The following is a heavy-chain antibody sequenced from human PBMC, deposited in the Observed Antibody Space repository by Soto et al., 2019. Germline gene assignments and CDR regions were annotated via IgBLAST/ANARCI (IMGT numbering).Heavy chain of an antibody. CDR2: IRSKGFGGTT. CDR1: GFTFGDYA. V-gene: IGHV3-49*03. J-gene: IGHJ4*02. Sequence: GGSLRLSCTGSGFTFGDYARSWFRLAPGQGLEWVGFIRSKGFGGTTEYAASAKGRFTISRDDSTRIAYLQMNSLKTEDTAVYYCTRSKSFDCWGQGTLVTVSS. CDR3: TRSKSFDC.